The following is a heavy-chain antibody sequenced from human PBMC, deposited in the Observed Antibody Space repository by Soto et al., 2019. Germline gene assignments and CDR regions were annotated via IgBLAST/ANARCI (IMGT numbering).Heavy chain of an antibody. D-gene: IGHD2-21*01. Sequence: PXETLSLLCSVSGDSISSADYVWTWIRQSPGKGLEWMGYIFHSGTTYYNPSLKGRLLISIENSKNQFSLRLTSVTAADSAVYFCAREPYLPKARNDVWGPGTLVTVSS. CDR2: IFHSGTT. CDR3: AREPYLPKARNDV. V-gene: IGHV4-30-4*01. CDR1: GDSISSADYV. J-gene: IGHJ4*02.